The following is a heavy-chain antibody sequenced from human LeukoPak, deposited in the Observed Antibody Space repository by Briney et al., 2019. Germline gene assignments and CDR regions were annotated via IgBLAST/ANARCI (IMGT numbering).Heavy chain of an antibody. Sequence: SETLSLTCTASGGSISSYYWSWIRQPPGKGLEWIGYIYYSGSTNYNPSLKSRVTMSVDTSKNQFSLKLSSVTAADTAVYYCARGGYGICDYWGQGTLVTVSS. J-gene: IGHJ4*02. CDR2: IYYSGST. CDR1: GGSISSYY. CDR3: ARGGYGICDY. V-gene: IGHV4-59*01. D-gene: IGHD5-18*01.